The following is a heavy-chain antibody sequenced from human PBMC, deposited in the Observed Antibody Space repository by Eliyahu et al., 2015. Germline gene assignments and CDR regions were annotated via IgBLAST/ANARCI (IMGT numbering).Heavy chain of an antibody. CDR2: ISWNSGSI. J-gene: IGHJ4*02. D-gene: IGHD6-19*01. V-gene: IGHV3-9*01. Sequence: EVQLVESGGGLVQPGXSLRLSCAXSXFPFDDYAMXWVRQAPGKGLEWVSGISWNSGSISYADSVKGRFTISRDNAKNSLYLQMNSLRGEDTALYYCAKGPKAVAGVLFDYWGQGTLVTVSS. CDR1: XFPFDDYA. CDR3: AKGPKAVAGVLFDY.